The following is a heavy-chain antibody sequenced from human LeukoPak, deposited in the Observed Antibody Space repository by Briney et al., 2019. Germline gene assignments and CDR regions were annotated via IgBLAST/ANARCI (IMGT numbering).Heavy chain of an antibody. J-gene: IGHJ6*02. V-gene: IGHV3-66*01. Sequence: GGSLRLSCAASGFTFSSYAMSWVRQAPGKGLEWVSVIYSGGSTYYADSVKGRFTISRDNSKNTLYLQMNSLRAEDTAVYYCARVKWGLDYYYGMDVWGQGTTVTVSS. CDR3: ARVKWGLDYYYGMDV. CDR1: GFTFSSYA. CDR2: IYSGGST. D-gene: IGHD2-15*01.